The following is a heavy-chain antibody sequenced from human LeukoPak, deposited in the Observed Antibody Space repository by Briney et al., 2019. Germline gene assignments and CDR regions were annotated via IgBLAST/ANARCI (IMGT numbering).Heavy chain of an antibody. V-gene: IGHV4-59*10. CDR1: GGSFSDYY. Sequence: SETLSLTCAVYGGSFSDYYWSWIRQPAGKGLEWIGRIYTSGSTNYNPSLKSRVTMSVDTSKNQFSLKLSSVTAADTAVYYCARAPEYSSSLFYYGMDVWGQGTTVTVSS. CDR2: IYTSGST. D-gene: IGHD6-13*01. J-gene: IGHJ6*02. CDR3: ARAPEYSSSLFYYGMDV.